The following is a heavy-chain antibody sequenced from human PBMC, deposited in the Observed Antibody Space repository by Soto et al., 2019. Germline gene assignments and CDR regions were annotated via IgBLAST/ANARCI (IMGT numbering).Heavy chain of an antibody. J-gene: IGHJ6*02. CDR2: IIPIFDIT. V-gene: IGHV1-69*01. Sequence: QVQLVQSGAEVKKPGSSVKVSCKASGGTFRSYSISWVRQAPGQGLEWMGGIIPIFDITNYAQKFQGRVTTTAAESTSTAYMVLRSRGSADTAVYYCAGRDEGGYYSNNHYYYALDVWGQGTTVTV. CDR3: AGRDEGGYYSNNHYYYALDV. CDR1: GGTFRSYS. D-gene: IGHD3-22*01.